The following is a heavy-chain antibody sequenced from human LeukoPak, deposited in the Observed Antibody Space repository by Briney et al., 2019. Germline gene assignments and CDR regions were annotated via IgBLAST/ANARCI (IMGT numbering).Heavy chain of an antibody. V-gene: IGHV4-61*02. D-gene: IGHD3-10*01. CDR3: ALSSRGDYGSGSYYAIDY. CDR2: IYTSGST. Sequence: SETLSLTCTVSGGPISSGSYYWSWIRQPAGKGLEWIGRIYTSGSTNYNPSLKSRVTISVDTSKNQFSLKLSSVTAADTAVYYCALSSRGDYGSGSYYAIDYWGQGTLVTVSP. CDR1: GGPISSGSYY. J-gene: IGHJ4*02.